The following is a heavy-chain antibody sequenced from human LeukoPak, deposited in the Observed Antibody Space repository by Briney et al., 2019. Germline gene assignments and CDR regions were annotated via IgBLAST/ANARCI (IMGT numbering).Heavy chain of an antibody. V-gene: IGHV4-38-2*02. CDR3: ARDDPLRYFDYGMDV. CDR2: IYHSGST. D-gene: IGHD3-9*01. CDR1: GYSISSGYY. Sequence: SETLSLTCTVSGYSISSGYYWGWIRQPPGKGLEWIGSIYHSGSTYYNPSLKSRVTISVDTSKNQFSLKLSSVTAADTAVYYCARDDPLRYFDYGMDVWGQGTTVTVSS. J-gene: IGHJ6*02.